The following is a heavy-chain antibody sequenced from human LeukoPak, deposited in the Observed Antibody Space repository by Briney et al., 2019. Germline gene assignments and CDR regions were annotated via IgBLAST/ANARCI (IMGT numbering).Heavy chain of an antibody. CDR3: ARIGARSGSFSFDY. CDR2: INPNSGGT. CDR1: GYTFTGYY. Sequence: ASVKVSCKASGYTFTGYYMHWVRQAPGQGLEWMGWINPNSGGTNYAQKFQGRVTMTRDTSISTAYMELSRLRSDDTAVYYCARIGARSGSFSFDYWGQGTLVTVSS. J-gene: IGHJ4*02. D-gene: IGHD3-10*01. V-gene: IGHV1-2*02.